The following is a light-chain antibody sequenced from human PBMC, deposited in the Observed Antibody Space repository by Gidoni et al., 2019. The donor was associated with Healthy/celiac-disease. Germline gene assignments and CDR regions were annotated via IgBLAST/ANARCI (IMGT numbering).Light chain of an antibody. CDR1: QSISSW. V-gene: IGKV1-5*03. CDR3: QQYNSYSPWT. CDR2: KAS. Sequence: DIQMTPSPSTLSASVGDRVTITCRASQSISSWLAWYQQKPGKAPKLLIYKASSLESVVPSRFSGSGSGTEFTLTISSLQPDDFATYYCQQYNSYSPWTFGQGTKVEIK. J-gene: IGKJ1*01.